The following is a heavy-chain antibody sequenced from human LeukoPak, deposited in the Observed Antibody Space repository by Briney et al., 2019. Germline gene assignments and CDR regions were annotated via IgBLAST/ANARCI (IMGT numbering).Heavy chain of an antibody. V-gene: IGHV3-7*01. Sequence: GGSLRLSCAASGFTFSSYWMTWVRQAPGKGLEWVANIKLDVSETYYVDSVRGRFTISRDNTKNSLYLQMDSLRAEDTAVYYCVRDIGGDWGQGTLVTVSS. CDR3: VRDIGGD. CDR2: IKLDVSET. D-gene: IGHD1-26*01. CDR1: GFTFSSYW. J-gene: IGHJ4*02.